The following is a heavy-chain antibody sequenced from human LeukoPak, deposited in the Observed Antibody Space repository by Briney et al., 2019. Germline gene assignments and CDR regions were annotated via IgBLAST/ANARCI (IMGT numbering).Heavy chain of an antibody. CDR3: ARVVGPGSSIDF. CDR2: IFHSGST. D-gene: IGHD1-26*01. Sequence: SETLSLTCSVSGGSISRGGYYWSWIRQHPGKGLEWIGNIFHSGSTYYNPLLNSRVSISVDTSKNQFSLNVSSVNAADAAVYYFARVVGPGSSIDFWGQGALVTVSS. V-gene: IGHV4-31*03. J-gene: IGHJ4*02. CDR1: GGSISRGGYY.